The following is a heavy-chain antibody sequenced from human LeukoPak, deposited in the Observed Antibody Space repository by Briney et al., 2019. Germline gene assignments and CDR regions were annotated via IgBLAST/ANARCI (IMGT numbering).Heavy chain of an antibody. V-gene: IGHV3-15*01. CDR3: TTFYHEYSPY. Sequence: GGSLRLSCAASGFSFMNAWMIWVRQAPGKGLEWVGRIKSNADGGTPDYAAPARGRFAISRDDSKNTLYLQMNSLKTEDTAVYYCTTFYHEYSPYWGRGTLVTVSS. CDR1: GFSFMNAW. J-gene: IGHJ4*02. CDR2: IKSNADGGTP. D-gene: IGHD2/OR15-2a*01.